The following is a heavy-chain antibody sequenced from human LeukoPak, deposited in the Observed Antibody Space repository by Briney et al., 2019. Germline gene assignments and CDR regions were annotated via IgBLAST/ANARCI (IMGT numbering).Heavy chain of an antibody. V-gene: IGHV4-39*01. CDR2: IYYSGST. CDR3: ARGSSSGWYGGWFDP. J-gene: IGHJ5*02. Sequence: SETLSLTCTVSGGSISGSSYYWGWIRQPPGKGLEWIGSIYYSGSTYYNPSLKSRVTISVDTSKNQFSLKLSSVTAADTAVYYCARGSSSGWYGGWFDPWGQGTLVTVSS. CDR1: GGSISGSSYY. D-gene: IGHD6-19*01.